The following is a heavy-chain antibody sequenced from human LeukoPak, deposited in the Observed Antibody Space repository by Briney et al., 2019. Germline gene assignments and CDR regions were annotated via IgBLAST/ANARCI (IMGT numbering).Heavy chain of an antibody. CDR2: IRSKANSYAT. J-gene: IGHJ4*02. V-gene: IGHV3-73*01. Sequence: GGSLRLSGAASGFTFSGSAMHWVRQASGKGLEWVGRIRSKANSYATAYAASVKGRFTISRDDSKNTAYLQMNSLKTEDTAVYYCARGRSGWYHNFDYWGQGTLVTVSS. CDR1: GFTFSGSA. D-gene: IGHD6-19*01. CDR3: ARGRSGWYHNFDY.